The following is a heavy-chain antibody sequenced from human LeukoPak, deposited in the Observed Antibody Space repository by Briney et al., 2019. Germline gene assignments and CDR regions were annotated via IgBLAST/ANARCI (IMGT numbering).Heavy chain of an antibody. CDR2: IIPILGIA. CDR1: GGTFSSYA. J-gene: IGHJ4*02. CDR3: ARVKTSSSWYYFDC. D-gene: IGHD6-13*01. Sequence: ASVKVSCKASGGTFSSYAISWVRQAPGQGLEWMGRIIPILGIANYAQKFQGRVTITADKSTSTAYMELSSLRSEDTAVYYCARVKTSSSWYYFDCWGQGTLVTVSS. V-gene: IGHV1-69*04.